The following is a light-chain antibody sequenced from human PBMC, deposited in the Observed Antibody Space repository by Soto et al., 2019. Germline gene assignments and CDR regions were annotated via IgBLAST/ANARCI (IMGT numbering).Light chain of an antibody. Sequence: DIQLTQSPSFLSASVGDRVTITCRASRAISSYLAWYQQRPGEAPKLLIFAASTLQSGVPSRFSGSGSGTEVTLTISSLQPEDFATYYGQQFNDYPLTFGGGTKVEIK. CDR3: QQFNDYPLT. V-gene: IGKV1-9*01. J-gene: IGKJ4*01. CDR1: RAISSY. CDR2: AAS.